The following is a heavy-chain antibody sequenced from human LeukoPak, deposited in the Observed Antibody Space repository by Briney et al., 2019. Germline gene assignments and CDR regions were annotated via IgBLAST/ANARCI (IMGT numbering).Heavy chain of an antibody. Sequence: GGSLRLSCAAAGFTVSSNYMSWVRQAPGKGLEWGSVIYSGGSTYYAHSVKGRFTISRDNSKNTLYLQMNSLRAEDTAVYYCARAGEYSDDAFDMWGQGTMVTVSS. CDR1: GFTVSSNY. J-gene: IGHJ3*02. D-gene: IGHD4-17*01. V-gene: IGHV3-53*01. CDR2: IYSGGST. CDR3: ARAGEYSDDAFDM.